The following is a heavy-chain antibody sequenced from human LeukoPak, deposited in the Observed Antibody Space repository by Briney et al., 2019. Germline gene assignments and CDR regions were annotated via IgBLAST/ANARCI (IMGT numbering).Heavy chain of an antibody. CDR2: IYYSGST. J-gene: IGHJ2*01. V-gene: IGHV4-39*01. D-gene: IGHD6-13*01. Sequence: PSETLSLTCTVSGGSISSSSYYWGWIRQPPGKGLEWIGSIYYSGSTYYNPSLKSRVTISVDTSKNQFSLKLSSVTAADTAVYYCARQGSSWYDWYFDLWGRGTLVTVSS. CDR3: ARQGSSWYDWYFDL. CDR1: GGSISSSSYY.